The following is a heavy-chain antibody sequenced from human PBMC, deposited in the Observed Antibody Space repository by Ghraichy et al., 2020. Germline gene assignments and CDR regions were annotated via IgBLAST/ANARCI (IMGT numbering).Heavy chain of an antibody. J-gene: IGHJ4*02. D-gene: IGHD5-18*01. V-gene: IGHV4-34*01. CDR1: GGSYGGYY. CDR3: ARFTVDTTSRGYYFDY. CDR2: INHSGST. Sequence: SETLSLTCAVYGGSYGGYYWSWSRQPPGKGLEWIGEINHSGSTNYNPSLKSRVTISVDTSKNQFSLKLSSVTAADTAVYYCARFTVDTTSRGYYFDYWGQVTLVTVSS.